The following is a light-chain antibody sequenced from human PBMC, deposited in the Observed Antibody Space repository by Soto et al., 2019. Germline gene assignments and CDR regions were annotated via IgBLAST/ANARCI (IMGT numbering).Light chain of an antibody. CDR2: AAS. CDR3: QQANSFTIT. CDR1: QGISSW. V-gene: IGKV1-12*01. J-gene: IGKJ5*01. Sequence: DIQMTQSPSSVSSSLGDRVTITCRASQGISSWLAWYQQKPGKAPKLLIYAASSLQSGVPSRFSGSGSGTDVTITISSLQKEDGATYDCQQANSFTITFGQGTRLEIK.